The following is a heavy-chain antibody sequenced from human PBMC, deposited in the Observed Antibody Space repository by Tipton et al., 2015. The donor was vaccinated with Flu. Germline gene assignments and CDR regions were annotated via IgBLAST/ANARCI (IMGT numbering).Heavy chain of an antibody. CDR3: ARLSYYDVDLKNFYFDY. CDR1: SGSIRSTNYF. Sequence: TLSLTCTVSSGSIRSTNYFCAWIRQPPGKRLELIGSIYPSGTTYYNPSLKSRVTISVDTSKGQFSQKLRSVTAADTAVYYCARLSYYDVDLKNFYFDYWGQGALVTVSS. CDR2: IYPSGTT. D-gene: IGHD3-10*02. V-gene: IGHV4-39*01. J-gene: IGHJ4*02.